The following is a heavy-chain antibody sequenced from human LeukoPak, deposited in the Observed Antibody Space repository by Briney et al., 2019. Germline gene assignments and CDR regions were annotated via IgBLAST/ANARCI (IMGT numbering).Heavy chain of an antibody. J-gene: IGHJ4*02. Sequence: GGSLRLSCAASGFTFSSYAMSWVRQAPGKGLEWVSAISGSGGSTYYADSVKGRFTISRDNSKNTLYLQMNSLRAEDTAVYYCARDTEMSSGWLFDYWGQGTLVTVSS. D-gene: IGHD6-19*01. CDR1: GFTFSSYA. CDR3: ARDTEMSSGWLFDY. V-gene: IGHV3-23*01. CDR2: ISGSGGST.